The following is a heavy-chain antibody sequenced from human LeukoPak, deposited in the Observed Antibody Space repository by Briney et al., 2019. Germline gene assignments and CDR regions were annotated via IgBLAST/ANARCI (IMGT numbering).Heavy chain of an antibody. CDR1: GFSFDDYA. D-gene: IGHD6-13*01. CDR3: AKGIAAAGYGMDV. J-gene: IGHJ6*02. CDR2: ISWNSGSI. Sequence: GGSLRLSCAASGFSFDDYAMHWVRQAPGKGLEWVSGISWNSGSIGYADSVKGRFTISRDNAKNSLYLQMNSLRAEDTALYYCAKGIAAAGYGMDVWGQGTTVTVSS. V-gene: IGHV3-9*01.